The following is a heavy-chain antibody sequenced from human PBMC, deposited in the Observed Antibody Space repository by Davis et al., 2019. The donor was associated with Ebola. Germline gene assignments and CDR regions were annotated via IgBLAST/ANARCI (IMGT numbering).Heavy chain of an antibody. D-gene: IGHD6-13*01. J-gene: IGHJ4*02. CDR3: ASPAAAGTNDFDY. CDR2: INPNSGDT. Sequence: ASVKVSCKASGYTFTSYYMHWVRQAPGQGLEWMGWINPNSGDTNYAQKFQGRVTMTRDTSISTAYMELSRLRSDDTAVYYSASPAAAGTNDFDYWGQGTMVTVSS. CDR1: GYTFTSYY. V-gene: IGHV1-2*02.